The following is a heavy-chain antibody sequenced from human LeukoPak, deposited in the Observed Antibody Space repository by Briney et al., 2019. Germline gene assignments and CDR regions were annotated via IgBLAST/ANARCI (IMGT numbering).Heavy chain of an antibody. CDR2: INPNSGGT. J-gene: IGHJ4*02. V-gene: IGHV1-2*06. CDR1: GYTFTGYY. CDR3: ARETLRALFYFDY. Sequence: GASVKVSCKASGYTFTGYYMHWVRQAPGQGLEWMGRINPNSGGTNYAQKFQGRVTMTRDTSTSTVYMELSSLRSEDTAVYFCARETLRALFYFDYWGQGTLVTVS.